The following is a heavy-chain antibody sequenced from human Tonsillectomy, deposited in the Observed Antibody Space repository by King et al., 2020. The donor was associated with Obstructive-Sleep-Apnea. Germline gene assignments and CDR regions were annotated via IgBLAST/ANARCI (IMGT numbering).Heavy chain of an antibody. CDR3: AKDRRDRLLFNDAFDGFDV. CDR1: GFTFSSYG. Sequence: QLVQSGGGVVQPGGSLRLSCAASGFTFSSYGMHWVRQDPGKGLEWVAFIQFDESSKTYADSVKGRFTISRDNSKNTMYLQMNSLRPEDTAVYYCAKDRRDRLLFNDAFDGFDVWGQGTTVTVSS. J-gene: IGHJ3*01. CDR2: IQFDESSK. D-gene: IGHD2-21*02. V-gene: IGHV3-30*02.